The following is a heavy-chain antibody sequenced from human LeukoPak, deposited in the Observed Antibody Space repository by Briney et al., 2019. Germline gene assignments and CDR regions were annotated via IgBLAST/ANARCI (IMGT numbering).Heavy chain of an antibody. Sequence: SETLSLTCTVSGGSISSYYWSWIRQPPGKGLEWIGYIYYSGSTNYNPSLKSRVTISVDTSKNQFSLKLSSVTAADTAVYYCACGYNSGWYYFDYWGQGTLVTVSS. V-gene: IGHV4-59*08. J-gene: IGHJ4*02. CDR1: GGSISSYY. CDR2: IYYSGST. D-gene: IGHD6-19*01. CDR3: ACGYNSGWYYFDY.